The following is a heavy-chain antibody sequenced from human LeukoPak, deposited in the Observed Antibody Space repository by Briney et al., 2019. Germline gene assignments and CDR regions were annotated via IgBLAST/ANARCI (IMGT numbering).Heavy chain of an antibody. D-gene: IGHD7-27*01. J-gene: IGHJ4*02. CDR1: GFTFSNYA. Sequence: GGSLRLSCAASGFTFSNYAMSWVRRAPGKGLEWVSVISSSGGITYYADSVKGRFTISRDNSKNTLYLQMNSLRAEETAVYYCAKLLGGTGGYFDYWGQGTLVTVSS. V-gene: IGHV3-23*01. CDR3: AKLLGGTGGYFDY. CDR2: ISSSGGIT.